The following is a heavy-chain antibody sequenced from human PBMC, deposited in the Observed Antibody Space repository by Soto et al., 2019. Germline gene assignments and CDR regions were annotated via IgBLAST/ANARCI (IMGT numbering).Heavy chain of an antibody. CDR3: VRQGIGALHGIVDV. D-gene: IGHD1-26*01. CDR1: GDSIGTYN. J-gene: IGHJ6*02. CDR2: IYSNGGT. V-gene: IGHV4-59*08. Sequence: QVQLQASGPGLVKPSDTLSLTCTVSGDSIGTYNWGWIRQPPGKRLEWMGYIYSNGGTSYNPALKSRGTISADTSTKQFSLRLSSVTAADTAVYYCVRQGIGALHGIVDVWGQGTTVTVSS.